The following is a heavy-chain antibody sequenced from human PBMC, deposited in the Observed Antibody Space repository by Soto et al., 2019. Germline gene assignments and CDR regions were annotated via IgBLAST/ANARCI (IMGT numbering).Heavy chain of an antibody. CDR1: GFTFSNYG. CDR2: ISYDGSSQ. D-gene: IGHD1-26*01. J-gene: IGHJ4*02. CDR3: AKDGGWELPRGRGSDY. Sequence: GALLLSCLASGFTFSNYGMHWVRQAPGKGLEWVAVISYDGSSQHYADSVKGRFTISRDNSKNTLYVQMKSLRAEDTAVYYCAKDGGWELPRGRGSDYWGQGTLVTVSS. V-gene: IGHV3-30*18.